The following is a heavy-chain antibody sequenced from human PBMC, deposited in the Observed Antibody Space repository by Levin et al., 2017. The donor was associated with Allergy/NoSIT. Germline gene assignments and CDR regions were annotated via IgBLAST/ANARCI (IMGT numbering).Heavy chain of an antibody. CDR1: GGTFSSYP. D-gene: IGHD1-7*01. CDR2: IIPILGIA. V-gene: IGHV1-69*02. Sequence: ASVKVSCKASGGTFSSYPISWVRQAPGQGLEWMGRIIPILGIANYAQKFQGRVTITADKSTSTAYMELSSLRSEDTAVYYCSVSRTSEPWNFYFDYWGQGTLVTVSS. J-gene: IGHJ4*02. CDR3: SVSRTSEPWNFYFDY.